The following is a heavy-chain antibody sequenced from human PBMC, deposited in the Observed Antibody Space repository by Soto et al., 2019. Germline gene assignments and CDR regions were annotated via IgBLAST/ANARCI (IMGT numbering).Heavy chain of an antibody. J-gene: IGHJ5*02. Sequence: GSLRLSCAASGFIFENFGMSWVRQAPGKGLEWISSVSGSGFKKYYADSVKGRFTISRDNSKSTVYLELNNLSAEDTAVYHCAKNQGVELVPLATVDWFDPWGQGSVVTVSS. CDR2: VSGSGFKK. CDR3: AKNQGVELVPLATVDWFDP. V-gene: IGHV3-23*01. CDR1: GFIFENFG. D-gene: IGHD1-26*01.